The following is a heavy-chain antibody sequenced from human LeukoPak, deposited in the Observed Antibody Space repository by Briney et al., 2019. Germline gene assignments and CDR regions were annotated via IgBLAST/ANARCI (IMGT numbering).Heavy chain of an antibody. CDR2: IYHSGST. D-gene: IGHD3-10*01. CDR3: ARSYYYGSGSLTIDY. J-gene: IGHJ4*02. V-gene: IGHV4-38-2*01. CDR1: GFTFSSYA. Sequence: GSLRLSCAASGFTFSSYAMSWVRQAPGKGLEWIGSIYHSGSTYYNPSLKSRVTISVDTSKNQFSLKLSSVTAADTAVYYCARSYYYGSGSLTIDYWGQGTLVTVSS.